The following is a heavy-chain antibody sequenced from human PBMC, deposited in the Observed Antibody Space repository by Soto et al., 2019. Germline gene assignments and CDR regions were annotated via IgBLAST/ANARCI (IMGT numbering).Heavy chain of an antibody. CDR3: ARTGVLRYFDWLSHYFDY. CDR1: GRSLSGYY. J-gene: IGHJ4*02. Sequence: SETLSLTCAVYGRSLSGYYWSWIRQPPGKGLEWIGEINHSGSTNYNPSLKSRVTISVDTSKNQFSLKLSSVTAADTAVYYCARTGVLRYFDWLSHYFDYWGQGTLVTVSS. CDR2: INHSGST. D-gene: IGHD3-9*01. V-gene: IGHV4-34*01.